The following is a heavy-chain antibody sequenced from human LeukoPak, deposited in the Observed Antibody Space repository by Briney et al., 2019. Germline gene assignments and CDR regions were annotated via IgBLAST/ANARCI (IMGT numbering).Heavy chain of an antibody. D-gene: IGHD3-16*02. J-gene: IGHJ3*02. CDR3: AGSYRLNAFDI. CDR2: IYYSGST. Sequence: LETLSLTCTVSGGSISSSYYYWGWIRQPPGKELEWIGSIYYSGSTYYNPSLKSRVTISVDTSKNQFSLKLSSVTAADTAVYYCAGSYRLNAFDIWGQGTMVTVSS. V-gene: IGHV4-39*07. CDR1: GGSISSSYYY.